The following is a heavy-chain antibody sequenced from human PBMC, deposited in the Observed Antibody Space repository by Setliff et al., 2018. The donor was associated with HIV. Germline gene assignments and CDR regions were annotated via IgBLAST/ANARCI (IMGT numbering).Heavy chain of an antibody. J-gene: IGHJ4*02. CDR2: INPDSGDT. Sequence: ASVKVSCKASGYMFTDYYMHWVRQAPGQGLEWMGWINPDSGDTNYAQKFQGRVTMTRNTSISTAYMELSSLRSEDTAMYYCAREKNTYGVPNFDYWGQGTLVTVSS. CDR1: GYMFTDYY. D-gene: IGHD5-18*01. V-gene: IGHV1-2*02. CDR3: AREKNTYGVPNFDY.